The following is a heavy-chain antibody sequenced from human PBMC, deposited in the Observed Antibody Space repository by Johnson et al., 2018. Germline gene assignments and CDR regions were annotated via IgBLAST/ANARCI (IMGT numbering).Heavy chain of an antibody. Sequence: EVQLVESGGGLVQPGGSLRLSCAASGFTFSNNWMNWVRQAPGKGLEWVANIKQDGSEKYYVDSVKGRFTISRDNAKNTLYLQMNSLRAEDTAVYYCAKDPPPYYDFWSGYYHHYYYYMDVWGKGTTVTVSS. CDR2: IKQDGSEK. CDR3: AKDPPPYYDFWSGYYHHYYYYMDV. D-gene: IGHD3-3*01. J-gene: IGHJ6*03. CDR1: GFTFSNNW. V-gene: IGHV3-7*03.